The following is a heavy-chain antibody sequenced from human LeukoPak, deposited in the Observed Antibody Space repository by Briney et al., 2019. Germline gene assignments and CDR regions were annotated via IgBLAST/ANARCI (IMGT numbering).Heavy chain of an antibody. CDR1: GFTFDDYI. D-gene: IGHD3-22*01. Sequence: GGSLRLSCAASGFTFDDYIMHWVRQAPGKGLEWVSLISWDGETTYYADSVKGRFTTSRDNSKNSLYLQMNSLRSEDTALYYCAKARGLIGGAFDIWGQGTMVTVSS. CDR3: AKARGLIGGAFDI. J-gene: IGHJ3*02. V-gene: IGHV3-43*01. CDR2: ISWDGETT.